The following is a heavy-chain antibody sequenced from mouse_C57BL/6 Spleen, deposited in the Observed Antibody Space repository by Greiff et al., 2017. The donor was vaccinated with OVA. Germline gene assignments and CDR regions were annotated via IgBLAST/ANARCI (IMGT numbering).Heavy chain of an antibody. J-gene: IGHJ3*01. CDR2: IDPSDSYT. Sequence: QVQLQQPGAELVMPGASVKLSCKASGYTFTSYWMHWVKQRPGQGLEWIGEIDPSDSYTNYNQKFKGKSTLTVDKSSSTAYMQLSSLTSEDSAVYYCAYYGSSSLNYWGQGTLVTVSA. CDR1: GYTFTSYW. V-gene: IGHV1-69*01. D-gene: IGHD1-1*01. CDR3: AYYGSSSLNY.